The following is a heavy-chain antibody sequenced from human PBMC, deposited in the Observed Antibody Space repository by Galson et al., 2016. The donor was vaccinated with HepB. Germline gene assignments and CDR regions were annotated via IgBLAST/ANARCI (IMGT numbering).Heavy chain of an antibody. CDR1: GFSFNTYS. Sequence: SLRLSRAASGFSFNTYSMHWVRQAPGKGLEWVAAITSAGDKQYYTDSVRGRSTISRDNSNNMMYLQMNSLRPEDTSVYYCARDAMGRGSGSYRDFDYWGQGTLVAVSS. V-gene: IGHV3-30*04. CDR2: ITSAGDKQ. D-gene: IGHD1-26*01. CDR3: ARDAMGRGSGSYRDFDY. J-gene: IGHJ4*02.